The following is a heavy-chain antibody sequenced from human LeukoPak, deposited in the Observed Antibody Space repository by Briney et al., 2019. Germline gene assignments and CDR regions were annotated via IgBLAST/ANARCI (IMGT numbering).Heavy chain of an antibody. D-gene: IGHD2-8*02. Sequence: AGGSLRLSCAASGLTFSSYNMNWVRQAPGKGLEWVSSISRSSTYISYADSVKGRFTISRDNAKNSLYLQMNSLRAEDTAIYYCATYRQVLLPFESWGQGTLVTVSS. CDR3: ATYRQVLLPFES. V-gene: IGHV3-21*04. CDR2: ISRSSTYI. J-gene: IGHJ4*02. CDR1: GLTFSSYN.